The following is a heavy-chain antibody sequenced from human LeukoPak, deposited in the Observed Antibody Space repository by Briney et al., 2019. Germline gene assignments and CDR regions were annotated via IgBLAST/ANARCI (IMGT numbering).Heavy chain of an antibody. V-gene: IGHV4-39*07. J-gene: IGHJ3*02. CDR2: IYYSGST. Sequence: SETLSLTCTVSGGSISSSSYHWGWIRQPPGKGLEWIGSIYYSGSTYYNPSLKSRVTISVDTSKNQFSLKLSSVTAADTAVYYCARGPPDCSSTSCYAFDAFDIWGQGTMVTVSS. D-gene: IGHD2-2*01. CDR3: ARGPPDCSSTSCYAFDAFDI. CDR1: GGSISSSSYH.